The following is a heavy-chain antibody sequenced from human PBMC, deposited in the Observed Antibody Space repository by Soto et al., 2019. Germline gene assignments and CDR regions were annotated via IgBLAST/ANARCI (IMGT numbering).Heavy chain of an antibody. D-gene: IGHD3-9*01. CDR1: GLSLSTHTVG. J-gene: IGHJ4*02. Sequence: QITLKESGPTLVKPTQTLTLTCTFSGLSLSTHTVGVAWIRQPPGKALEWLALIYWDEDKRYSPSLKSRLTITQDTSKNQVVLTMTNMDPVDTATYYCAHSVPFDYRGYNFEFWGQGILVTVSS. CDR3: AHSVPFDYRGYNFEF. CDR2: IYWDEDK. V-gene: IGHV2-5*02.